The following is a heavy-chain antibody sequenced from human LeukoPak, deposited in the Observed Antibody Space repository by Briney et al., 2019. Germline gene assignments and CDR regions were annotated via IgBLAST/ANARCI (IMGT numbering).Heavy chain of an antibody. Sequence: GGSLRLSCTASGFNFRTYSMNWVRPPPGKGLEWVASISGSGTFIYYADSVNGRFTISRDNAKNSLYLQMNSLRAEDTAVYYCANHLACGSTSCHPFDSWGQGTLVTVSS. D-gene: IGHD2-2*01. CDR2: ISGSGTFI. CDR1: GFNFRTYS. V-gene: IGHV3-21*01. J-gene: IGHJ4*02. CDR3: ANHLACGSTSCHPFDS.